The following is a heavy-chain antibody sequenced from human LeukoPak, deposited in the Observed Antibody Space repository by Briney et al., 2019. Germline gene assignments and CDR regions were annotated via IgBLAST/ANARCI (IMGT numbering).Heavy chain of an antibody. CDR3: AKDQVQAVRALGYFDL. CDR1: GFTFSSYW. J-gene: IGHJ2*01. Sequence: HPGGSLRLSCAASGFTFSSYWMSWVRQAPGKGLEWVANINQDGNTKYYVDSVKGRFTISRDNSKNTLYLQMNSLRAEDTAVYYCAKDQVQAVRALGYFDLWGRGTLVTVSS. V-gene: IGHV3-7*01. CDR2: INQDGNTK. D-gene: IGHD4-23*01.